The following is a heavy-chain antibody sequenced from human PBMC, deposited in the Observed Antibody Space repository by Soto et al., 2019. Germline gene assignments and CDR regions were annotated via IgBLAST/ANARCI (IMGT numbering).Heavy chain of an antibody. D-gene: IGHD3-3*01. V-gene: IGHV1-8*02. J-gene: IGHJ5*02. Sequence: ASVKVSCEASGYTFTSYGISWVRQAPGQGLEWMGWMNPNSGNTGYAQKFQGRVTMTRNTSISTAYMELSSLRSEDTAVYYCARAREERGSGYYDFWSGYFEKYNWFDPWGQGTLVTVSS. CDR2: MNPNSGNT. CDR1: GYTFTSYG. CDR3: ARAREERGSGYYDFWSGYFEKYNWFDP.